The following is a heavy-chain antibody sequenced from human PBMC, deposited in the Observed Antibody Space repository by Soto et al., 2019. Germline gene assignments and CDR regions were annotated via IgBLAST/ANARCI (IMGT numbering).Heavy chain of an antibody. CDR3: AREFVLTGFYGMDV. CDR2: IYYSGST. J-gene: IGHJ6*02. Sequence: ETLSLTCTVSGGSVSSGSYYWSWIRQPPGKGLEWIGYIYYSGSTNYNPSLKSRVTISVDTSKNQFSLKLSSVTAADTAVYYCAREFVLTGFYGMDVWGQGTTVTV. V-gene: IGHV4-61*01. D-gene: IGHD3-9*01. CDR1: GGSVSSGSYY.